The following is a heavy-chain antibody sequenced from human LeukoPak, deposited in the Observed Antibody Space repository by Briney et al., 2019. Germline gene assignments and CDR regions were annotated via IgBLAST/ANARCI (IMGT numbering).Heavy chain of an antibody. CDR3: ARAPYSSGWWTYFDY. Sequence: SETLSLTCTVSGGSISSYYWGWIRQPPGKGLEWIGYIYYSGSTNYNPPLKSRVTISVDTSKNQFSLKLSSVTAADTAVYYCARAPYSSGWWTYFDYWGQGALVTVSS. D-gene: IGHD6-19*01. V-gene: IGHV4-59*01. J-gene: IGHJ4*02. CDR2: IYYSGST. CDR1: GGSISSYY.